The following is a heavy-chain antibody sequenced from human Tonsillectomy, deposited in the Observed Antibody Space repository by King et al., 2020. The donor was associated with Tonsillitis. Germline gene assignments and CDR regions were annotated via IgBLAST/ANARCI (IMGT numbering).Heavy chain of an antibody. CDR1: GGSISSRSYH. D-gene: IGHD6-13*01. Sequence: LQLQESGPGLVKPSETLSLTCTVSGGSISSRSYHWGWIRQSPGKGLEWIANIYYSGSTYYNPSLKSRVIISVDTSKNHFSLKLNSVTAADTAVYYCARQRYYNSSWYWGYYFDYWGQGTLVTVSS. CDR3: ARQRYYNSSWYWGYYFDY. CDR2: IYYSGST. V-gene: IGHV4-39*01. J-gene: IGHJ4*02.